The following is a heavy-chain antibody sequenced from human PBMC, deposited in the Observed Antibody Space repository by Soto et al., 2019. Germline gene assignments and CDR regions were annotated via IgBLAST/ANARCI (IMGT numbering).Heavy chain of an antibody. CDR3: ANVPYDFWSVYYPPLYFDY. V-gene: IGHV3-23*01. D-gene: IGHD3-3*01. CDR2: ISGSGGST. Sequence: EVQLLESGGGLVQPGGSLRLSCAASGFTFSSYVMSWVRQAPGKGLEWVSGISGSGGSTYYADSVKGRFTISRDNSKNTLYLQRNSLRAEDTAVYYCANVPYDFWSVYYPPLYFDYCGQGTLVTVSS. CDR1: GFTFSSYV. J-gene: IGHJ4*02.